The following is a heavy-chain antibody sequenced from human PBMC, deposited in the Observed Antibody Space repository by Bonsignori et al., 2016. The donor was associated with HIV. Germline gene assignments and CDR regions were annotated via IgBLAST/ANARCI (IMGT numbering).Heavy chain of an antibody. Sequence: GGSLRLSCAASGFTFSSYGMHWVRQAPGKGLEWVAVISNDGTNKYYADSVKGRFTISRDNSKNRLYLQMNSLRAEDTAVYYCAKTLTTVATRYCMDVWGKGTTVPSP. CDR3: AKTLTTVATRYCMDV. J-gene: IGHJ6*03. CDR2: ISNDGTNK. V-gene: IGHV3-30*18. D-gene: IGHD4-17*01. CDR1: GFTFSSYG.